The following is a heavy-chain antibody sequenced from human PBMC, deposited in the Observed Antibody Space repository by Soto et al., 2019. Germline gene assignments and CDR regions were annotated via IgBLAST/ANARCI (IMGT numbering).Heavy chain of an antibody. CDR3: ARGDYYDSSAPSSDAFDI. V-gene: IGHV3-7*04. D-gene: IGHD3-22*01. J-gene: IGHJ3*02. CDR1: GFTFSSYW. CDR2: IKPDGSEK. Sequence: PGGSLRLSCAASGFTFSSYWMSWVRQAPGKGLEWVANIKPDGSEKWYVDSVKGRFTISRDNAKNSLYLQMNSLRAEDTAVYYCARGDYYDSSAPSSDAFDIWGQGTMLTVS.